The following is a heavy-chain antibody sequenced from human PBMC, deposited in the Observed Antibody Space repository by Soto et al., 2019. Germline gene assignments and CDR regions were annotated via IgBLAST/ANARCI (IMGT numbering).Heavy chain of an antibody. CDR2: IVVGSGNT. J-gene: IGHJ5*02. CDR1: GFTFTSSA. V-gene: IGHV1-58*01. CDR3: AVNGDMTTNFLSFDP. D-gene: IGHD4-4*01. Sequence: GASVKVSCKASGFTFTSSAVQWVRQARGQRLEWIGWIVVGSGNTNYAQKFQERVTITRDMSTSTAYMELSSLRSEDTAVYFCAVNGDMTTNFLSFDPWGQGTLLPVSS.